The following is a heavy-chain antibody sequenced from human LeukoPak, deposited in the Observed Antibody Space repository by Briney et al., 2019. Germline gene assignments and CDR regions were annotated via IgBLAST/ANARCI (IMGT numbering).Heavy chain of an antibody. CDR1: GFTFSSYS. CDR2: ISSSSYI. Sequence: GGSLRLSCAASGFTFSSYSMNWVRQAPGKGLEWVSSISSSSYIYYADSVKGRFTISRDNAKNSLYLQMNSLRAEDTAVYYCARDNFQGYYGMDVWGQGTTVTVSS. V-gene: IGHV3-21*01. CDR3: ARDNFQGYYGMDV. J-gene: IGHJ6*02.